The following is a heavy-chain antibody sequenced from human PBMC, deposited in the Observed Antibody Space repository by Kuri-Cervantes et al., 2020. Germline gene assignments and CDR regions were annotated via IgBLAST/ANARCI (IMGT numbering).Heavy chain of an antibody. CDR2: IIPIFGTA. CDR1: GYTFTSYY. Sequence: SVKVSCKASGYTFTSYYMHWVRQAPGQGLEWMGGIIPIFGTANYAQKFQGRVTITADESTSTAYMELSSLRSEDTAVYYCARAGLPTRSYYYYGMDVWGQGTTVTVSS. J-gene: IGHJ6*02. CDR3: ARAGLPTRSYYYYGMDV. D-gene: IGHD5-12*01. V-gene: IGHV1-69*13.